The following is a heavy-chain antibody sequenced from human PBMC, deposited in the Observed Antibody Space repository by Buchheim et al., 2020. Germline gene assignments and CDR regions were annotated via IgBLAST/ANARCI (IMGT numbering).Heavy chain of an antibody. Sequence: QLQLQESGPGLVKPSETLSLTCTVSGGSISSSSYYWGWIRQPPGKGLEWIGSIYYSGSTYYNPSLKSRVTISVDTSKNQFSLKLSSVTAADTAVYYCAILIFGPDYYYGMDVWGQGTTFTVSS. CDR1: GGSISSSSYY. J-gene: IGHJ6*02. D-gene: IGHD3/OR15-3a*01. CDR3: AILIFGPDYYYGMDV. V-gene: IGHV4-39*01. CDR2: IYYSGST.